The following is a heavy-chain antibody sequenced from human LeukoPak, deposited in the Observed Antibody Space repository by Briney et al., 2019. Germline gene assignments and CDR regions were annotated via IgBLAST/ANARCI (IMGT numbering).Heavy chain of an antibody. D-gene: IGHD6-13*01. CDR2: IYTSGST. CDR3: AREGSSKFGFGS. Sequence: PSETLSLTCTVSGGSISSYYWSWIRQPAGKGLEWLGRIYTSGSTNYNPSLKSRVTISVDTSKNQFSLKMNSVTAADTAVYYCAREGSSKFGFGSWGQGTLVTISS. CDR1: GGSISSYY. J-gene: IGHJ5*01. V-gene: IGHV4-4*07.